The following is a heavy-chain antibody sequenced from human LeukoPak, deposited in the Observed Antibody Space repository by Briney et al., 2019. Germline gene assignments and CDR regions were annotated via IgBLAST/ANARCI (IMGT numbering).Heavy chain of an antibody. V-gene: IGHV4-39*01. J-gene: IGHJ4*02. Sequence: SETLSLTCIVSGASLSTSPYYWGWIRQPPGKGLEWIGNIYYTGSTYYNVSLNSRVTISIDTSKNLFSLKLSSVTAADTAVYYCARTEIQLWLFDYWGQGTLVTVSS. D-gene: IGHD5-18*01. CDR1: GASLSTSPYY. CDR3: ARTEIQLWLFDY. CDR2: IYYTGST.